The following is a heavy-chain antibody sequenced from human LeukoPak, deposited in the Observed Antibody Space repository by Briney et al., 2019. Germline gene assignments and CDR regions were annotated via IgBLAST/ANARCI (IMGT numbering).Heavy chain of an antibody. CDR2: IIPILCTA. J-gene: IGHJ4*02. Sequence: SVNVSCKASGGTFGGYAISWVRQAPGQGLEWMGGIIPILCTANYAQKFQGRVTITADESASTAYMELNSLRSEDTAVYYCARGYYYDSSGFPSPYYFDYWGQGTLVTVSS. CDR1: GGTFGGYA. CDR3: ARGYYYDSSGFPSPYYFDY. D-gene: IGHD3-22*01. V-gene: IGHV1-69*01.